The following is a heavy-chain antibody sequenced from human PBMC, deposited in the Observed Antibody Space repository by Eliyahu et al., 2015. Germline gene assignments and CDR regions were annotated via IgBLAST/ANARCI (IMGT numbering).Heavy chain of an antibody. D-gene: IGHD5-12*01. CDR2: IYHDGTT. CDR3: ARGDSGFDYAFDF. V-gene: IGHV4-38-2*01. Sequence: QVQLQESGPGLVNPSETLSLSCAVSGYSXRIGYYWGXIRQTPGKGLEWIGSIYHDGTTYYNPSLKSRVSISVDTSKNQFSLELTSMTAADTAVYYCARGDSGFDYAFDFWGQGTMVTVSS. CDR1: GYSXRIGYY. J-gene: IGHJ3*01.